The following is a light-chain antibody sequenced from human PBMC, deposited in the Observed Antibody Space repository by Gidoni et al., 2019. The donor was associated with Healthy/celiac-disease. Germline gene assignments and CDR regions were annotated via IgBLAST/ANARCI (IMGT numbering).Light chain of an antibody. Sequence: EIVMTQSLATLSVSPGERATLSCRASQSVSSKLAWYQQKPGQAPRHLIYGASTRATGIPARFSGSGSGTEFTLTISSLQSEDFAVYYCQQYNNWPPWTFGQGTKVEIK. J-gene: IGKJ1*01. V-gene: IGKV3-15*01. CDR3: QQYNNWPPWT. CDR2: GAS. CDR1: QSVSSK.